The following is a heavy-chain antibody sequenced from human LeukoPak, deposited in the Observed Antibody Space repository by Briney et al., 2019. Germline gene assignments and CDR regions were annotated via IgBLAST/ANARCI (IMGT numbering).Heavy chain of an antibody. J-gene: IGHJ4*02. CDR3: AKVPHSTGGYFAY. CDR1: VYTFSSYA. V-gene: IGHV3-23*01. Sequence: PGGSLRLSCAASVYTFSSYAMSWVRQAPGKGLEWVSAISSGGGSTYYADSVKGRFTISRDNFKNTLHLQMNSLRAEDTVIYYGAKVPHSTGGYFAYWGQGTLVTVSS. CDR2: ISSGGGST. D-gene: IGHD3-16*01.